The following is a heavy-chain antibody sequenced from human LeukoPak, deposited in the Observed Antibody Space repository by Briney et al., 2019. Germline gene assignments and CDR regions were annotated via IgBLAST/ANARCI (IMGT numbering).Heavy chain of an antibody. Sequence: PSETLSLTCAVYGGSFSGYYWSWIRQPPGKGLEWIGEINHSGSTKFNPSLQSRVTISVDTSKNQFSLKLSSVTAADTAVYYCARLKKLGYCSSTSCRPYGMDVWGKGTTVTVSS. V-gene: IGHV4-34*01. CDR2: INHSGST. J-gene: IGHJ6*04. CDR1: GGSFSGYY. CDR3: ARLKKLGYCSSTSCRPYGMDV. D-gene: IGHD2-2*01.